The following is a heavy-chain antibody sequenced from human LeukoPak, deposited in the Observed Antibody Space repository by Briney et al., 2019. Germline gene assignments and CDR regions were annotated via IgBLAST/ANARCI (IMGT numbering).Heavy chain of an antibody. V-gene: IGHV3-43D*04. CDR2: ISWGGGST. CDR1: GFTFDDYA. CDR3: AKDLGGTYYYGSWSYYSGMDV. J-gene: IGHJ6*04. Sequence: GGSPRLSCAASGFTFDDYAMHCVRHAPGEGVEWVSLISWGGGSTYYAHSVKGRFTISRDNSKNSLYLQMNSLRAEDTALYYCAKDLGGTYYYGSWSYYSGMDVWGKGTTVTVSS. D-gene: IGHD3-10*01.